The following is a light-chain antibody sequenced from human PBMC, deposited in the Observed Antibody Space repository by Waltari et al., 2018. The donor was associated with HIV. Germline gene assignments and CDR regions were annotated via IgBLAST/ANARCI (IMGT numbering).Light chain of an antibody. J-gene: IGKJ3*01. CDR1: QSVSSSY. Sequence: EIVLTQSPGTLSLSPGERATLSCRASQSVSSSYLAWYQQKPGQAPRLLIYGASSRATGIPDRFSGSGSGTDFTLTIIRLEPEDFAVYYCQHRSNWPPLFTFGPGTKVDIK. CDR2: GAS. CDR3: QHRSNWPPLFT. V-gene: IGKV3D-20*02.